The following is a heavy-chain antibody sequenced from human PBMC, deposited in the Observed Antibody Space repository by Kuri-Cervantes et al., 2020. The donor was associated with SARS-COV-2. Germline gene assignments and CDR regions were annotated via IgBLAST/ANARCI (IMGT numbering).Heavy chain of an antibody. J-gene: IGHJ6*02. Sequence: ASVKVSCKASGGTFSSYAISWVRQAPRQGLEWMGWINPNSGGTNYAQKFQGWVTMTRDTSISTAYMELSRLRSDDTAVYYCARGMDVWGQGTTVTVSS. CDR3: ARGMDV. CDR1: GGTFSSYA. V-gene: IGHV1-2*04. CDR2: INPNSGGT.